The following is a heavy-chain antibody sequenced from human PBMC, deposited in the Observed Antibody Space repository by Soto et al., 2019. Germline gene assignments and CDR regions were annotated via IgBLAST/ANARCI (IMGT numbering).Heavy chain of an antibody. CDR1: GFTFSNYA. V-gene: IGHV3-64D*06. J-gene: IGHJ4*02. CDR3: VKDRYVDY. CDR2: ISSEGATT. D-gene: IGHD1-1*01. Sequence: GGPLSLSCSVSGFTFSNYAMHWVRRAPGKGLEYIASISSEGATTYYADSVKGRFIISRDNSKNTLYLQMSSLRVEDTAVYYCVKDRYVDYWGQGILVTGSS.